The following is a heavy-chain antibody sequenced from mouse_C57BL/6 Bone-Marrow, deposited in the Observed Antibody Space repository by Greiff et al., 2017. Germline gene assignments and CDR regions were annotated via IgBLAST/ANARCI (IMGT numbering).Heavy chain of an antibody. CDR1: GFTFSDYG. CDR3: ARDYGSRFGFAY. D-gene: IGHD1-1*01. CDR2: ISSGSSTI. Sequence: EVQLVESGGGLVKPGGSLKLSCAASGFTFSDYGMHWVRQAPEKGLEWVAYISSGSSTIYYADTVKGRFTISRDNAKNTLFLQMTSLRSEDTAMYYCARDYGSRFGFAYWGQGTLVTVSA. V-gene: IGHV5-17*01. J-gene: IGHJ3*01.